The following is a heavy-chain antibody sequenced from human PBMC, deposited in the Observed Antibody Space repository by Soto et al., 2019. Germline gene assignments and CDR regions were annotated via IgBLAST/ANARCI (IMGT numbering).Heavy chain of an antibody. J-gene: IGHJ5*02. Sequence: QVQLQESGAGLVKPSETLSLTCTVSGGSISSYYWSWIRQPPGKGLEWIGYIYNSGSTNYNPSLKSRVTISVDTSKNQFSLKLSSVTAADTAVYYCARGSTGYSSSWYRSWGQGTLVTVSS. D-gene: IGHD6-13*01. CDR3: ARGSTGYSSSWYRS. V-gene: IGHV4-59*08. CDR2: IYNSGST. CDR1: GGSISSYY.